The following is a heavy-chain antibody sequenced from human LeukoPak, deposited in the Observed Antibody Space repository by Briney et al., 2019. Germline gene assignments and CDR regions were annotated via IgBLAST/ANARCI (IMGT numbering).Heavy chain of an antibody. CDR1: GFSFTDHS. Sequence: GGSLRLSCVASGFSFTDHSMHWVRQPPGKGLEWVGVASSDEKTTFYADSVKGRFTISRDNSKNTLYLQMNSLRAEDTAVYYCARDVKDSSGYASDYWGQGTLVTVSS. J-gene: IGHJ4*02. CDR3: ARDVKDSSGYASDY. CDR2: ASSDEKTT. D-gene: IGHD3-22*01. V-gene: IGHV3-30*04.